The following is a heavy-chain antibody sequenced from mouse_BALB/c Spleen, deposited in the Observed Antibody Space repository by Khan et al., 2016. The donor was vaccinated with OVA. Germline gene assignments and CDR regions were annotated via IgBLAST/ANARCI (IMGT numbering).Heavy chain of an antibody. J-gene: IGHJ3*01. CDR2: IYPGGGYT. V-gene: IGHV1-63*02. CDR3: GRGRYDGFAY. CDR1: GYTFINYW. Sequence: QVQLQQSGADLVRPGPSVKLSCKAAGYTFINYWIGWVKQRPAHGLEWIGDIYPGGGYTKYNEKFKGKATLTADTSYSTVYLQLSSLTTEDSAIDCCGRGRYDGFAYWGQGTLVTVSA. D-gene: IGHD2-14*01.